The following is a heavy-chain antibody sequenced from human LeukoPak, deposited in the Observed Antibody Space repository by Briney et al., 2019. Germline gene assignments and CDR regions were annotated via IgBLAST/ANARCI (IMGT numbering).Heavy chain of an antibody. D-gene: IGHD2-21*02. V-gene: IGHV3-20*04. CDR1: GFTFDDYG. Sequence: GGSLRLSCAASGFTFDDYGMSWVRQAPGKGLEWGSSTNWNCGSTAYADSVKGRFTISRENAKTYLYLQVNSLRAEDTALYYCARELSTGIGYYYMDVWGKGTTVTVSS. J-gene: IGHJ6*03. CDR3: ARELSTGIGYYYMDV. CDR2: TNWNCGST.